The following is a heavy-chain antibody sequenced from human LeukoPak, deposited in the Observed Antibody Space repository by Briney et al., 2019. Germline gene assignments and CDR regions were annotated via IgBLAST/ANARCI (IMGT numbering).Heavy chain of an antibody. Sequence: GASVKVPCKASGGTFSSYAISWVRHAPGQGLEWMGGIIPIFGTANYAQKFQGRVTITTDESTSTAYMELSSLRSEDTAVYYCASASLGSTNQNWFDPWGQGTLVTVSS. D-gene: IGHD1-14*01. CDR1: GGTFSSYA. CDR3: ASASLGSTNQNWFDP. V-gene: IGHV1-69*05. J-gene: IGHJ5*02. CDR2: IIPIFGTA.